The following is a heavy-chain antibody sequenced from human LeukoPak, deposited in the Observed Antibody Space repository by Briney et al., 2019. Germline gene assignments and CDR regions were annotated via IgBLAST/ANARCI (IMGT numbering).Heavy chain of an antibody. CDR2: IYYSGNT. J-gene: IGHJ4*02. Sequence: QPPGKGLEWMGYIYYSGNTNYNPSLKSRVTILFDTSKNQFSLSLRAVDTTAKYVYYVSAFPSALARFFDYWGLGTLFTVSS. D-gene: IGHD3-3*02. CDR3: SAFPSALARFFDY. V-gene: IGHV4-59*01.